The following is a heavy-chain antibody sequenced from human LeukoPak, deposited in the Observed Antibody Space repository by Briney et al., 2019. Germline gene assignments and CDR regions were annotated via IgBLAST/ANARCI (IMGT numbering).Heavy chain of an antibody. CDR1: GFTVSSNY. D-gene: IGHD6-19*01. V-gene: IGHV3-53*01. CDR2: IYCGGST. J-gene: IGHJ6*03. CDR3: ARGGGGSSGWFYYYYYYMDV. Sequence: PGGSLRLSCAASGFTVSSNYMSWVPQAPGKGREWVLVIYCGGSTYYADSVKGRFTISRDNSKDTLYLQMNSRRAEDTAVYYCARGGGGSSGWFYYYYYYMDVWGKGTTVTVSS.